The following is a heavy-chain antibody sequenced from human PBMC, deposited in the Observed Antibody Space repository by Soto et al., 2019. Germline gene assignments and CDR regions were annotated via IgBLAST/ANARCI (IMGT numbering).Heavy chain of an antibody. CDR3: AKSGPLWFGELAPPRS. J-gene: IGHJ5*02. Sequence: GGSLRLSCAASGFTFNNYAMNWVRQAPGMGLEWVATISNTGGGTYYADSVKGRFTISRDNSKNTLYLQMNSLRAEDTAVYYCAKSGPLWFGELAPPRSWGQGTLVTVSS. CDR1: GFTFNNYA. D-gene: IGHD3-10*01. CDR2: ISNTGGGT. V-gene: IGHV3-23*01.